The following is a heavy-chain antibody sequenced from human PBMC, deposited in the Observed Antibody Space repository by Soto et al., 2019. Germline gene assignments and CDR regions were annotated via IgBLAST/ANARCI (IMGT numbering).Heavy chain of an antibody. V-gene: IGHV3-48*03. CDR2: ISSSGSTI. D-gene: IGHD3-10*01. J-gene: IGHJ4*02. CDR3: ARTNVLLWFGELFTSSYYFDC. CDR1: GFTFSSYE. Sequence: EVQLVESGGGLVQPGGSLRLSCAASGFTFSSYEMNWVRQAPGKGLEWVSYISSSGSTIYYADSVKGRFTISRDNAKNSLYLQMNSLRAEDTAVYYCARTNVLLWFGELFTSSYYFDCWGQGTLVTVSS.